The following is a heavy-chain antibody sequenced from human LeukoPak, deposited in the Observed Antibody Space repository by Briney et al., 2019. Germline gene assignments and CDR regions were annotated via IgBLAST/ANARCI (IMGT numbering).Heavy chain of an antibody. J-gene: IGHJ5*02. CDR3: AKPTTVTTPGAFDP. Sequence: SETLSLTCTVSGGSISSGDYYWSWIRQPPGKGLEWIGYIYYSGSTYYNPSLKSRVTISVDTSKSQFSLKLSSVTAADTAVYYCAKPTTVTTPGAFDPWGQGTLVTVSS. V-gene: IGHV4-30-4*01. CDR2: IYYSGST. D-gene: IGHD4-17*01. CDR1: GGSISSGDYY.